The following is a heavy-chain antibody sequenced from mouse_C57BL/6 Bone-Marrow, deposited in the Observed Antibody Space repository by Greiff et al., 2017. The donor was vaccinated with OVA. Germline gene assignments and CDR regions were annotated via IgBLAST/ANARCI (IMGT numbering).Heavy chain of an antibody. CDR3: TRGGGLLAY. Sequence: EVQLQQSGTVLARPGASVKLSCKTSGYTFTSYWMHWVKQRPGQGLEWIGAIYPGNSDTSYNQKFKGKATLTAVTSASTAYMELSSLTNEDSAVYYCTRGGGLLAYWGQGTLVTVSA. J-gene: IGHJ3*01. CDR2: IYPGNSDT. D-gene: IGHD3-1*01. V-gene: IGHV1-5*01. CDR1: GYTFTSYW.